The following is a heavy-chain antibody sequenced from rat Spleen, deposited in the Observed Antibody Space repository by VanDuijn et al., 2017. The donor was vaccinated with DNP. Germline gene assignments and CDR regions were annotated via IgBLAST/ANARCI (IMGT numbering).Heavy chain of an antibody. Sequence: EVQLVESGGGFEQPGRSLKLSCAASGFTFSDYGMAWVRQAPTKGLEWVASISVGGGKTYYRDSVKGRFTISRDNAKNTQYLKMDSLRSEDTATYYCTTHRTWYFDFWGPGTMVTVSS. CDR2: ISVGGGKT. CDR1: GFTFSDYG. CDR3: TTHRTWYFDF. J-gene: IGHJ1*01. V-gene: IGHV5S13*01.